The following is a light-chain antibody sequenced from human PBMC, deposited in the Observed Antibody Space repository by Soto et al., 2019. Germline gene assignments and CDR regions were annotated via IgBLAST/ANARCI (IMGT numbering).Light chain of an antibody. J-gene: IGLJ2*01. Sequence: QSALTQPASVSGSPGQSITISCTGTSSDVGSYNLVSWYQQHPGKAPKLMIYEVSKWPSGVSNRFSGSMSGNAASLTISGLQAEDEADSSFCAYAGYTPPVVFGGGTKLTVL. CDR1: SSDVGSYNL. V-gene: IGLV2-23*02. CDR3: CAYAGYTPPVV. CDR2: EVS.